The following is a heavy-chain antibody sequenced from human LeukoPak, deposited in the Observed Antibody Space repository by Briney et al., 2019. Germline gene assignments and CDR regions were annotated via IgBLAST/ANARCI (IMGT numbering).Heavy chain of an antibody. D-gene: IGHD3-10*01. CDR1: GYTFTSYD. CDR3: ARRMYGSGIIGAYYYYMDV. J-gene: IGHJ6*03. Sequence: ASVKVSCKAAGYTFTSYDINWVRQATGQGLEWMGWMNTNSGNTGYAQKFQGRVTMTRNTSISTTYMELSSLRSEDTAVYYCARRMYGSGIIGAYYYYMDVWGKGTTVTISS. V-gene: IGHV1-8*01. CDR2: MNTNSGNT.